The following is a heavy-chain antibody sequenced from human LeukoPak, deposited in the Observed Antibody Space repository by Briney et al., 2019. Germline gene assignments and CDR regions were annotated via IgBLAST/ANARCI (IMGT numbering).Heavy chain of an antibody. D-gene: IGHD6-19*01. V-gene: IGHV3-66*01. CDR1: GFTVSSNY. J-gene: IGHJ6*03. Sequence: PGGSLRLSCAASGFTVSSNYMSWVRQASGKGLEWVLVIYSGGSTYYADSVKGRFTISRDNSKNTLYLQMNSLRAEDTAVYYCSGWYGKGHYYYYRDVWGKGTTVTISS. CDR2: IYSGGST. CDR3: SGWYGKGHYYYYRDV.